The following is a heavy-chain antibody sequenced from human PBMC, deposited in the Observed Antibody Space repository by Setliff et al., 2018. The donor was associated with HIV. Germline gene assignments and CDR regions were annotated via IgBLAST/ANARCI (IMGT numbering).Heavy chain of an antibody. D-gene: IGHD3-3*01. V-gene: IGHV4-39*01. CDR1: GGSFSSSTYY. CDR2: IHSSGTT. J-gene: IGHJ3*02. CDR3: ARHKTNYDFYAFDI. Sequence: SETLSLTCTVSGGSFSSSTYYWGWIRQPPGKGLDWIGSIHSSGTTYYNPSLKSRVAISVDSSRSQFSLKLRSVTAADTAVYYCARHKTNYDFYAFDIWGQGTMVTVSS.